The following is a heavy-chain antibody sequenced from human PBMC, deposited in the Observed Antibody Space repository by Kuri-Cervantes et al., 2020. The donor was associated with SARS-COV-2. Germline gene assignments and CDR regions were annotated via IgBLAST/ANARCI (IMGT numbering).Heavy chain of an antibody. V-gene: IGHV4-38-2*02. Sequence: SETLSLTCAVSGYSISSGYYWGWIRQPPGKGLEWMGSIYHSGSTYYNPSLKSRVTISVDTSKNQFSLKLSSLTAADTAVYYCARDFRPIVVVPAAENWFDPWGQGTLVTVSS. CDR3: ARDFRPIVVVPAAENWFDP. D-gene: IGHD2-2*01. CDR1: GYSISSGYY. CDR2: IYHSGST. J-gene: IGHJ5*02.